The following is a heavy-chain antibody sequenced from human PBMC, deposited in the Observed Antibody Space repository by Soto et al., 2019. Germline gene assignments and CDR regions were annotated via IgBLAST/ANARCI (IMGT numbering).Heavy chain of an antibody. Sequence: VALRLSCAASGFTFSSYAMSWVRQAPGKGLEWVSAISGSGGSTYYADSVKGRFTISRDNSKNTLYLQMNSLRAEDTAVYYCAKVERSGDLANWGQGTLVTVSS. V-gene: IGHV3-23*01. CDR3: AKVERSGDLAN. CDR1: GFTFSSYA. J-gene: IGHJ4*02. CDR2: ISGSGGST. D-gene: IGHD1-1*01.